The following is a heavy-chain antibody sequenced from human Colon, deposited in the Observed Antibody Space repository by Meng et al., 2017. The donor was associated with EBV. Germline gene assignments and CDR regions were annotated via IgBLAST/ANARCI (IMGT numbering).Heavy chain of an antibody. CDR3: ARVSGRSFDP. Sequence: QVQLPESGPGLLKPSETLSLPCTVSGDSVATGRYYWSWIRQPPGKGLEWIAYIYYIGGTNYNPSLKSRLTISLDTSKNQFSLSLRSVTAADTAVYYCARVSGRSFDPWGQGTLVTVSS. CDR1: GDSVATGRYY. CDR2: IYYIGGT. V-gene: IGHV4-61*01. J-gene: IGHJ5*02. D-gene: IGHD3-10*01.